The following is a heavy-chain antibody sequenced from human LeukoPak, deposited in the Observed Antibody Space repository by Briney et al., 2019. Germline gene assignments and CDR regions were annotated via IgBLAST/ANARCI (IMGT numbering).Heavy chain of an antibody. J-gene: IGHJ4*02. Sequence: GGSLRLSCAASGFTVSDYYMSWLRQAPGKGLEWVSYISSSSSYTNYADSVKGRFTISRDNAKNSLYLQMNSLRAEDTSVYYCASSLQTSSPVLIANPFAHWGQGTLVTVSS. V-gene: IGHV3-11*06. CDR2: ISSSSSYT. CDR1: GFTVSDYY. CDR3: ASSLQTSSPVLIANPFAH. D-gene: IGHD2-8*01.